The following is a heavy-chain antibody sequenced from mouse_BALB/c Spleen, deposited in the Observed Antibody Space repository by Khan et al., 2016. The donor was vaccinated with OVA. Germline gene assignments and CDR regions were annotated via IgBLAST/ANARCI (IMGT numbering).Heavy chain of an antibody. Sequence: EVQGVESGGDLVKPGGSLKLSCAASGFTFSTYGMSWVRQTPDKRLEWVASISTGGHYTYYPDSVQGRFTLSRDNAKKTLYLQMTSLKSEDTAMFYCARLAYYYDSEGFAYWGQGTLVTVSA. D-gene: IGHD1-1*01. CDR1: GFTFSTYG. J-gene: IGHJ3*01. CDR3: ARLAYYYDSEGFAY. CDR2: ISTGGHYT. V-gene: IGHV5-6*01.